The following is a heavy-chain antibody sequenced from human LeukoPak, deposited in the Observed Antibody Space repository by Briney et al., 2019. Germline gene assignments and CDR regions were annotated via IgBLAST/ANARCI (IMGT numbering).Heavy chain of an antibody. J-gene: IGHJ4*02. D-gene: IGHD1-26*01. V-gene: IGHV1-2*02. CDR1: GYTFTGYY. CDR3: ATVDGARGGDYFDY. Sequence: ASVKVSCKASGYTFTGYYMHWVRQAPGQGLEWMGWMNPNSGGTNYAQKFQGRVTMTRDTSISTAYMELSRLRSDDTAVYYCATVDGARGGDYFDYWGQGTLVTVSS. CDR2: MNPNSGGT.